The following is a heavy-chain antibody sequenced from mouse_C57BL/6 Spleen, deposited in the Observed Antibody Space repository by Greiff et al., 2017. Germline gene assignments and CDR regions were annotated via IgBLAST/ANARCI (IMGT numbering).Heavy chain of an antibody. CDR2: IYPGDGDT. V-gene: IGHV1-80*01. J-gene: IGHJ4*01. CDR3: ARRGLTTVVAPYAMDY. D-gene: IGHD1-1*01. Sequence: VQLQQSGAELVKPGASVKISCKASGYAFSSYWMNWVKQRPGKGLEWIGQIYPGDGDTNYNGKFKGKDTLTADKSSSTAYMQLSSLTSEDSAVYFCARRGLTTVVAPYAMDYWGQGTSVTVSS. CDR1: GYAFSSYW.